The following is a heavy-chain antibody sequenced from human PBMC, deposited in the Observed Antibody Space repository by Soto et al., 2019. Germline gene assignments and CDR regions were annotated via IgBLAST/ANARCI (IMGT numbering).Heavy chain of an antibody. V-gene: IGHV1-69*12. Sequence: QVQLVQSGAEVKKPGSSVKVSCKASGGTFSSYAISWVRQAPGQGLEWMGGIIPIFGTANYAQKFQGRVTIPADESTSTAYMELSSLRSEDTAVYYCARFTYYYDSSGSYGFDPWGQGTLVTVSS. CDR2: IIPIFGTA. D-gene: IGHD3-22*01. CDR3: ARFTYYYDSSGSYGFDP. J-gene: IGHJ5*02. CDR1: GGTFSSYA.